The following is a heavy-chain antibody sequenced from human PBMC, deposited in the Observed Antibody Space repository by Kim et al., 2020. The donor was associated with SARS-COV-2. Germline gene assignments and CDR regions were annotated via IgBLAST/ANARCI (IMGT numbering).Heavy chain of an antibody. CDR1: GFVFSSYA. V-gene: IGHV3-33*06. CDR3: AKDNDRGSYGYYYGMDV. J-gene: IGHJ6*02. D-gene: IGHD3-16*01. Sequence: GGSLRLSCAASGFVFSSYAMHWVRQAPGKGLEWVAVIGYDGSYKHYADSVKGRFTLSRDNSKNTLYLQMNSLRAEDTAVYYCAKDNDRGSYGYYYGMDVWGQGTTVTVSS. CDR2: IGYDGSYK.